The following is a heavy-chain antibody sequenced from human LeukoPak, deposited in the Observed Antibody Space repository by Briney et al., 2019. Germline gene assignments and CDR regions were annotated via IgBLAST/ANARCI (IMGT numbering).Heavy chain of an antibody. D-gene: IGHD3-10*01. J-gene: IGHJ4*02. V-gene: IGHV4-39*07. CDR2: IYYSGTT. CDR3: ARGGRVVRGVIN. CDR1: GGSISSSSYY. Sequence: PSETLSLTCNVSGGSISSSSYYWGWIRQPPGKGLEWIGSIYYSGTTHYNPSLKSRLTISVDTSKNQFSVKLSSVTAADTAVYYCARGGRVVRGVINWGQGTLVTVSS.